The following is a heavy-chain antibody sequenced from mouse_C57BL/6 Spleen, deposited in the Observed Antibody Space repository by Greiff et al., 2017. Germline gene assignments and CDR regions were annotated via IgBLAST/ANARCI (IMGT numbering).Heavy chain of an antibody. CDR2: IDPSDSET. CDR3: ARWGYGSSTYYFDY. CDR1: GYTFTSYW. Sequence: QVQLQQPGAELVRPGSSVKLSCKASGYTFTSYWLHWVKQRPIQGLEWIGNIDPSDSETHYNQKFKDKATLTVDKSSSTAYMQLRSLTSEDSAVYYCARWGYGSSTYYFDYWGQGTTLTVSS. D-gene: IGHD1-1*01. J-gene: IGHJ2*01. V-gene: IGHV1-52*01.